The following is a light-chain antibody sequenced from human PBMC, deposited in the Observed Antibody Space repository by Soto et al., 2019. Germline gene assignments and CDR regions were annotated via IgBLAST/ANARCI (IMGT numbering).Light chain of an antibody. CDR2: DAS. CDR1: ESIGNY. CDR3: QWRSDWPPRLT. V-gene: IGKV3-11*01. J-gene: IGKJ4*01. Sequence: EVVLTQSPATLSLSPGERATLSCRASESIGNYLAWYQQKLGQAPKLLIYDASHRAIGIPGRFSCDGSGTAFSLPISSLEPEDFAVYYWQWRSDWPPRLTFGGGTKVEIK.